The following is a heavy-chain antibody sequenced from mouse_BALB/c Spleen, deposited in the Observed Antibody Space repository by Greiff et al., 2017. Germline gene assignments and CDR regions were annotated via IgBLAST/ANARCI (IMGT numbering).Heavy chain of an antibody. CDR2: ISSGGGST. D-gene: IGHD1-1*01. CDR1: GFAFSSYD. J-gene: IGHJ4*01. Sequence: EVKLVESGGGLVKPGGSLKLSCAASGFAFSSYDMSWVRQTPEKRLEWVAYISSGGGSTYYPDTVKGRFTISRDNAKNTLYLQMSSLKSEDTAMYYCARLPVVAYYYAMDDWGQGTSVTVSS. CDR3: ARLPVVAYYYAMDD. V-gene: IGHV5-12-1*01.